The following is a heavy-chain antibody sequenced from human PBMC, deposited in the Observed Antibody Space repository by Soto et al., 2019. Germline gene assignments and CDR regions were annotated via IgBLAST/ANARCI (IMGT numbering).Heavy chain of an antibody. CDR2: IYYSGST. V-gene: IGHV4-39*01. Sequence: PSETLSLTCTVSGGSSSSSSYYWGWIRQPPGKGLEWIGSIYYSGSTYYNPSLKSRVTISVDTSKNQFSLKLSSVTAADTAVYYCARGIAVAGTYYYYGMDVWGQGTTVTVSS. CDR3: ARGIAVAGTYYYYGMDV. J-gene: IGHJ6*02. CDR1: GGSSSSSSYY. D-gene: IGHD6-19*01.